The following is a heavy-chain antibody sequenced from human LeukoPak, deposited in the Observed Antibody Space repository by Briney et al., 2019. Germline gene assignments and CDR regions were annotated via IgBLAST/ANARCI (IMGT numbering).Heavy chain of an antibody. CDR2: IKGDGSST. CDR3: ARVGLEGMDV. D-gene: IGHD1-1*01. J-gene: IGHJ6*02. Sequence: GGSLRLSCAASGFTFSSNWMHWVRHAPGKGLVWVSRIKGDGSSTSYADSVKGRFTISRDNAKNTLYLQMNSLRAEDTAVYYCARVGLEGMDVWGQGTTVTVSS. V-gene: IGHV3-74*01. CDR1: GFTFSSNW.